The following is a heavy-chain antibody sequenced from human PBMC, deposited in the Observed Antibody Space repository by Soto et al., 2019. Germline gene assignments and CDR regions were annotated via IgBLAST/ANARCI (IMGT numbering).Heavy chain of an antibody. J-gene: IGHJ1*01. CDR3: ASCDYDWDDFFFKSRHAPRSTILPTTSLFQYHSGGSLRLSCAASGFTFSSYGMH. CDR1: GFTVSNNY. D-gene: IGHD1-20*01. CDR2: IFPGSAT. Sequence: GGSLRLSCAASGFTVSNNYMSWVRQAPGKGLEWVSVIFPGSATYSAYSDKGQFSNSRHTSKNTLYLQMNSLTAEDTDVYYCASCDYDWDDFFFKSRHAPRSTILPTTSLFQYHSGGSLRLSCAASGFTFSSYGMHW. V-gene: IGHV3-53*04.